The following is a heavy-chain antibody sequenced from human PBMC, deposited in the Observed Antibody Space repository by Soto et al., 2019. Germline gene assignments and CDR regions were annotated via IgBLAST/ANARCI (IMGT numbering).Heavy chain of an antibody. CDR2: INPNSGGT. V-gene: IGHV1-2*04. J-gene: IGHJ3*02. CDR1: GNTFTGYY. CDR3: ARGQNWNYGDAFDI. D-gene: IGHD1-7*01. Sequence: ASVKVSCKASGNTFTGYYMHWVRQAPGQGLEWMGWINPNSGGTNYAQKFQGWVTMTRDTSISTAYMELSRLRSDDTAVYYCARGQNWNYGDAFDIWGQGTMVTVSS.